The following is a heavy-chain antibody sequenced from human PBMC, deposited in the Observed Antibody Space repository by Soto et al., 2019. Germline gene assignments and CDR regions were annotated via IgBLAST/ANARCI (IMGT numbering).Heavy chain of an antibody. CDR1: GFTFSSYW. Sequence: PGGSLRLSCAASGFTFSSYWMHWVRQAPGKGLVWVSRINSDGSSTSYADSVKGRFTISRDNAKNTLYLQMNSLRAEDTAVYYCAREASGYYHCYYYYYYMDVWGKGTTVTVSS. D-gene: IGHD3-3*01. CDR3: AREASGYYHCYYYYYYMDV. J-gene: IGHJ6*03. CDR2: INSDGSST. V-gene: IGHV3-74*01.